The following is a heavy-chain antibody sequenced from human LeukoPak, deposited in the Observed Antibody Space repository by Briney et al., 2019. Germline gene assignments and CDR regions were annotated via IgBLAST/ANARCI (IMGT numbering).Heavy chain of an antibody. CDR1: GYTFTGYY. CDR2: INSNSGGT. CDR3: TLHSREPGFDY. D-gene: IGHD3-22*01. Sequence: ASVKVSCKASGYTFTGYYMHWVRQAPGQGLEWMGWINSNSGGTNYAQKFQGRVTMTRDTSISTAYMELSRLRSDDTAVYYCTLHSREPGFDYWGQGTLVTVSS. J-gene: IGHJ4*02. V-gene: IGHV1-2*02.